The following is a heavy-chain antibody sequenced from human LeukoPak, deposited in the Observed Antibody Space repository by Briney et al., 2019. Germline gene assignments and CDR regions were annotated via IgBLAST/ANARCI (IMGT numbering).Heavy chain of an antibody. J-gene: IGHJ4*02. D-gene: IGHD1-26*01. CDR3: ARDLLGWELHYFDY. CDR1: GFTFSNYW. CDR2: IKQDRSEK. Sequence: PGGSLRLSCAASGFTFSNYWMSWVRQAPGKVLEWVANIKQDRSEKYYVDSVKGRFTISRDNAKNSLYLQMNSLRAEDTAVYYCARDLLGWELHYFDYWGQGTLVTVSS. V-gene: IGHV3-7*01.